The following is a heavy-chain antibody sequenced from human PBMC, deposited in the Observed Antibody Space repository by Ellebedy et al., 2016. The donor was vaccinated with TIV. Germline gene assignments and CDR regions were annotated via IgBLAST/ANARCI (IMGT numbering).Heavy chain of an antibody. CDR3: AKDWAMGY. J-gene: IGHJ4*02. V-gene: IGHV3-30*18. D-gene: IGHD5-18*01. CDR1: GFTFSSYG. CDR2: ISYDGSNK. Sequence: GGSLRLSCAASGFTFSSYGMHWVRKAPGKGLEWVAVISYDGSNKYYADSVKGRFTISRDNSKNTLYLQMNSLRAEDTAVYYCAKDWAMGYWGQGTLVTVSS.